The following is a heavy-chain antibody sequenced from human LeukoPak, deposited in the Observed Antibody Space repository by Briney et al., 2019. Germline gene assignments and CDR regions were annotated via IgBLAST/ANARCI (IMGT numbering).Heavy chain of an antibody. CDR1: GYTFTGYY. J-gene: IGHJ4*02. D-gene: IGHD3-22*01. CDR3: ARDPIFSDDSSGLFVGTYFDY. V-gene: IGHV1-2*02. Sequence: ASVKVSCKASGYTFTGYYMHWVRQAPGQGLEWMGWINPNSGGTNYAQKFQGRVTMTRDTSTSTAYMELRSLRSDDTAVYYCARDPIFSDDSSGLFVGTYFDYWGQGTLVTVSS. CDR2: INPNSGGT.